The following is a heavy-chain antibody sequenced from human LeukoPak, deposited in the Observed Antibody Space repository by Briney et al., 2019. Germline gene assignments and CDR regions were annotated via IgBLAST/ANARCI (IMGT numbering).Heavy chain of an antibody. CDR2: ISGSGGST. CDR1: GFTFSSYS. CDR3: ARSVPAAPFDY. D-gene: IGHD2-2*01. Sequence: GSLRLSCAASGFTFSSYSMNWVRQAPGKGLEWVSAISGSGGSTYYADSVKGRFTISRDNPKNSLYLQMNSLGAEDTAVYYCARSVPAAPFDYWGQGTLVTVSS. V-gene: IGHV3-21*01. J-gene: IGHJ4*02.